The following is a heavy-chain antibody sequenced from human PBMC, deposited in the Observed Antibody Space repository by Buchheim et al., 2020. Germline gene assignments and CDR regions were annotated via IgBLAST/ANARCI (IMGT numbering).Heavy chain of an antibody. D-gene: IGHD3-22*01. J-gene: IGHJ4*02. CDR2: ICGSGGST. V-gene: IGHV3-23*01. Sequence: EVQLLESGGGLVQPGGSLRLSCAASGFTFSSYAMSWVRQAPGKGLEWVSAICGSGGSTYYADSVKGRFTISRDNSKNTLYLQMNSLRAAETAVYYCAKDIARFAHYYDSSGWGPRWGQGTL. CDR1: GFTFSSYA. CDR3: AKDIARFAHYYDSSGWGPR.